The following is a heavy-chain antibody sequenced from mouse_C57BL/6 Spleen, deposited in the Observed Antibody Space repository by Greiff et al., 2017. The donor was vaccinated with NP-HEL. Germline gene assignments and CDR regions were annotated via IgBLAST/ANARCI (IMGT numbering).Heavy chain of an antibody. CDR1: GYSFTGYY. D-gene: IGHD2-5*01. Sequence: EVQLQQSGPELVKPGASVKISCKASGYSFTGYYMNWVKQSPEKSLEWIGEINPSTGGTTYNQKFKAKATLTVDKSSSTAYMQLKSLTSEDSAVYYCARDSNYFFYAMDYWGQGTSVTVSS. V-gene: IGHV1-42*01. CDR2: INPSTGGT. CDR3: ARDSNYFFYAMDY. J-gene: IGHJ4*01.